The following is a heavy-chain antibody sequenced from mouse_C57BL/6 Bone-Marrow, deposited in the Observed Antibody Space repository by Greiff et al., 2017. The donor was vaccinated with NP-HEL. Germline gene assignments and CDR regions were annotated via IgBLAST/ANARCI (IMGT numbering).Heavy chain of an antibody. CDR2: IYPGSGST. Sequence: QVQLQQSGAELVKPGASVKMSCKASGYTFTSYWITWVKQRPGQGLEWIGDIYPGSGSTNYNEKFKSKATLTVDTSSSTADMQLSSLTSEDSAVYYCARGRGTPDYWGQGTTLTVSS. D-gene: IGHD3-3*01. CDR1: GYTFTSYW. CDR3: ARGRGTPDY. J-gene: IGHJ2*01. V-gene: IGHV1-55*01.